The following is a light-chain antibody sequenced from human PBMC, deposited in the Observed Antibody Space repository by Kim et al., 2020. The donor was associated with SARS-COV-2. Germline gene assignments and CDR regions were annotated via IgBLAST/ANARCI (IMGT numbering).Light chain of an antibody. J-gene: IGLJ3*02. CDR1: NIGSKS. Sequence: APGKTARITRGGNNIGSKSVHWYQQKPGQAPVLVIYYDSDRPSGIPERFSGSDSGNTATLTISRVEAGDEADYYCQVWDSSSDHRVFGGGTKLTVL. V-gene: IGLV3-21*04. CDR3: QVWDSSSDHRV. CDR2: YDS.